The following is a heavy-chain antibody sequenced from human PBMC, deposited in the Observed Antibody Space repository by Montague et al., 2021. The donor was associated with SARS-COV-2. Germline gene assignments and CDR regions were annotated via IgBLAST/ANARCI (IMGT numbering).Heavy chain of an antibody. CDR2: IDWDGDK. CDR3: ARGPSDTYYYNGMDF. V-gene: IGHV2-70*11. J-gene: IGHJ6*02. CDR1: GFSLSTSGMC. Sequence: PAPVKPTQTLTLTCTFSGFSLSTSGMCMTWIRQPPGKALEWLARIDWDGDKYYNTSLKSRLTISKDTSKNLVVLTMTNMDPVDTATYYCARGPSDTYYYNGMDFWGRGTTVTVSS.